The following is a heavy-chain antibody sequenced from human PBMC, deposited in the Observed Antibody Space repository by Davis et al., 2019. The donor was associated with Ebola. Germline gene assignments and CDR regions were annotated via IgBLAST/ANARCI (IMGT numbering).Heavy chain of an antibody. J-gene: IGHJ4*02. Sequence: PGGSLRLSCAASGFTFSSYAMSWVRQAPGKGPEWVAKTNPDGSQKYYVDSVKGRFTISRDNAKNSLYLQMNSLRAEDTAVYYCAGPYMQDSNYWGQGTLVTVSS. V-gene: IGHV3-7*01. CDR1: GFTFSSYA. CDR3: AGPYMQDSNY. CDR2: TNPDGSQK. D-gene: IGHD3-16*01.